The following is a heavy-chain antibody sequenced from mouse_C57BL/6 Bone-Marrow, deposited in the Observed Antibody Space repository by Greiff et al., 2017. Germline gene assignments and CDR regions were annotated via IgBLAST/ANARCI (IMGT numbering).Heavy chain of an antibody. CDR3: ARDYYGSSWGFAY. V-gene: IGHV1-64*01. J-gene: IGHJ3*01. CDR1: GYTFTSYW. D-gene: IGHD1-1*01. Sequence: VKLQQPGAELVKPGASVKLSCKASGYTFTSYWMHWVKQRPGQGLEWIGMIHPNSGSTNYNEKFKSKATLTVDKSSSTAYMQLSSLTSEDSAVYYCARDYYGSSWGFAYWGQGTLVTVSA. CDR2: IHPNSGST.